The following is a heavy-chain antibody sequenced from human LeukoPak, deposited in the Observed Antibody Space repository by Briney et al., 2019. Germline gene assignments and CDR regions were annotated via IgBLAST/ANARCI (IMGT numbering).Heavy chain of an antibody. CDR1: GFTFSSYA. J-gene: IGHJ6*02. V-gene: IGHV3-30-3*01. CDR3: ARDLSLFGVVIVYYYYYGMDV. CDR2: ISYDGSNK. Sequence: PGGSLRLSCAASGFTFSSYAMHWVRQAPGKGLEWVAAISYDGSNKYYADSVKGRFTISRDNSKNTLYLQMNSLRAEDTAVYYCARDLSLFGVVIVYYYYYGMDVWGQGTTVTVSS. D-gene: IGHD3-3*02.